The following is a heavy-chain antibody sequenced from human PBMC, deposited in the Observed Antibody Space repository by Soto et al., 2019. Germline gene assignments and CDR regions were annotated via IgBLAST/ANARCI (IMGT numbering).Heavy chain of an antibody. V-gene: IGHV3-23*01. CDR2: VTGSGSTT. J-gene: IGHJ4*02. D-gene: IGHD3-22*01. CDR1: GFTFSNYD. CDR3: AKIRVDYYDSSGYYYAGGYFDY. Sequence: GGSLRLSCAASGFTFSNYDMSWVRQAPGKGLEWVSTVTGSGSTTYYADSVKGRFTISRDNSKNTLYLQMNSLRAEDTAVYYCAKIRVDYYDSSGYYYAGGYFDYWGQGTLVTVSS.